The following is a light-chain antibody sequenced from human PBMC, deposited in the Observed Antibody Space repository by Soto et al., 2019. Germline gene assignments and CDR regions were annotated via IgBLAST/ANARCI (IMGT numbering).Light chain of an antibody. CDR2: ASY. Sequence: IQLTQSPSSLSASVGDRVTITCRASQGIRNDLGWYQPKPGKAPQRLVFASYNLQSGVPSRFSGSGSGTEFTLPISSLQPEDFATYYGLQHKSYPRTFGQGTRVEIK. J-gene: IGKJ1*01. CDR1: QGIRND. CDR3: LQHKSYPRT. V-gene: IGKV1-17*01.